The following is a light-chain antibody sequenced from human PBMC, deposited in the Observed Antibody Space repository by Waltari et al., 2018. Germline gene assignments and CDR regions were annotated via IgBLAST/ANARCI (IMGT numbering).Light chain of an antibody. CDR3: QQGVILPLT. V-gene: IGKV3-11*01. Sequence: EIVLIQSPVTLSLAAGERATLSCRASESVSNYLAWYQQNPGQSPTPLIYDTSKRATGIPGRFSGSGYGTDFTLTINNLEAEDFALYYCQQGVILPLTFGGGTKLEIK. J-gene: IGKJ4*01. CDR2: DTS. CDR1: ESVSNY.